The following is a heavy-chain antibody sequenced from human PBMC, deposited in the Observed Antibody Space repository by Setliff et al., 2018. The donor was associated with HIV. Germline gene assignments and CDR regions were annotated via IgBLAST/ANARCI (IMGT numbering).Heavy chain of an antibody. CDR3: ARIVYYDSNLDH. CDR1: GGSISSYY. Sequence: PSETLSLTCTVSGGSISSYYWSWIRQPPGKGLEWVSGIGWNGGTTGYADSVKGRFTISRDNAKKSLFLQMNSLRAEDTALYYCARIVYYDSNLDHWGQGTLVTVSS. CDR2: IGWNGGTT. V-gene: IGHV3-20*04. D-gene: IGHD3-22*01. J-gene: IGHJ4*02.